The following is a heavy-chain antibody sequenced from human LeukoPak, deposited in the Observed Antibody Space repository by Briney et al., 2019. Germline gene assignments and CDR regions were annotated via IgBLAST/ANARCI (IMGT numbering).Heavy chain of an antibody. D-gene: IGHD3-22*01. Sequence: PSETLSLTCTVSGASIASGEYYCSWIRQPPGKGLEWIGYVTYTGTTNYNPSLSSRVSTSVDTSKNQFSLNLRSVTAADTAVYYCAKDLYDSSAYFLGNDYWGQGTLVTVSS. V-gene: IGHV4-30-4*01. CDR3: AKDLYDSSAYFLGNDY. CDR2: VTYTGTT. J-gene: IGHJ4*02. CDR1: GASIASGEYY.